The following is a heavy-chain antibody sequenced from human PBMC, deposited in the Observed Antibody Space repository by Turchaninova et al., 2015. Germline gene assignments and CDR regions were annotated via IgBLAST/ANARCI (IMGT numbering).Heavy chain of an antibody. CDR1: GYSFTRYW. J-gene: IGHJ1*01. CDR2: IYPGAPDT. V-gene: IGHV5-51*01. D-gene: IGHD6-13*01. CDR3: ARSPLATGAFQH. Sequence: EVQLVQSGAEVKKPGESLKISCKGSGYSFTRYWIGWVRQMPGTDLGWLGIIYPGAPDTRYSPTFQAQVTISADKSISTAYLQWRSLKASDTAMYYCARSPLATGAFQHWGQGTLVTVSS.